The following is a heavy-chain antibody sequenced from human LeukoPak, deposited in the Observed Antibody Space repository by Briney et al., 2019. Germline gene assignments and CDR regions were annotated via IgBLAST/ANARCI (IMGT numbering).Heavy chain of an antibody. V-gene: IGHV3-48*04. D-gene: IGHD3-10*02. J-gene: IGHJ6*04. CDR1: GFTFSNYW. CDR2: ISSSGGTI. Sequence: GGSLRLSCAASGFTFSNYWMHWVRQAPGKGLEWVSYISSSGGTIYYADSVKGRFTISRDNAKNSLYLQMNSLRAEDTAVYYCAELGITMIGGVWGKGTTVTISS. CDR3: AELGITMIGGV.